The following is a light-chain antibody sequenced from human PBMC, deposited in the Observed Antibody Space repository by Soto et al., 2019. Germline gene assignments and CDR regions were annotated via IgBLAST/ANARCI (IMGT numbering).Light chain of an antibody. CDR2: DAS. Sequence: DTQMTQSPSTLSASVGDRFTITCRARQSISTWLAWYQQKPGKAPKLLIYDASSLESGVPSRFSGSGSGTEFTLTISSLQPDDFATYYCQQYNSYSPTFGQGTKVDIK. J-gene: IGKJ1*01. CDR3: QQYNSYSPT. V-gene: IGKV1-5*01. CDR1: QSISTW.